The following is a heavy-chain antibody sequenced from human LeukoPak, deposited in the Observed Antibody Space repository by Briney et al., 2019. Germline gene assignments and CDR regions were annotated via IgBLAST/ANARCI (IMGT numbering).Heavy chain of an antibody. J-gene: IGHJ4*02. Sequence: GGSLRLSCAASGFTFSSYGMHWVRQAPGKGLEWVAVIWYDGSNKYYADSVKGRFTISRDNSKNTLYLQMNSLRAEDTAVYYCARVNSSWYAFDYWGQGTLVTVSS. CDR2: IWYDGSNK. CDR1: GFTFSSYG. D-gene: IGHD6-13*01. V-gene: IGHV3-33*01. CDR3: ARVNSSWYAFDY.